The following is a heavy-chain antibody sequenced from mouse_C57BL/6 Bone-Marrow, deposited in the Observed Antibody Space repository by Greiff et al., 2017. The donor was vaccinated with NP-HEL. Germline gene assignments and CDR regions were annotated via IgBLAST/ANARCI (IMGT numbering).Heavy chain of an antibody. J-gene: IGHJ2*01. CDR1: GYSFTGYF. CDR2: INPYNGDT. CDR3: SYGSSYVFDY. D-gene: IGHD1-1*01. Sequence: VQLKESGPELVKPGDSVKISCKASGYSFTGYFMNWVMQSHGKSLEWIGRINPYNGDTFYNQKFKGKATLTVDKSSSTAHMELRSLTSEDSAVYYCSYGSSYVFDYWGQGTTLTVSS. V-gene: IGHV1-20*01.